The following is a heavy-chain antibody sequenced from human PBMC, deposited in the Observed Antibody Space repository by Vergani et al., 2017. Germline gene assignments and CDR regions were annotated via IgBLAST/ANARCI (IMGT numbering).Heavy chain of an antibody. J-gene: IGHJ4*02. Sequence: QEQLVQSGSELKKPGASVKVSCKASGYSFNNYAINWVRQAPGQGLEWMGWINPTTGNPTYARAFTGRFVFSLDTSISTAYLQIGSLKAEDTAVYFCARAKRGRLAVGATDSWGQGTLLTVSS. CDR3: ARAKRGRLAVGATDS. CDR2: INPTTGNP. V-gene: IGHV7-4-1*01. D-gene: IGHD6-19*01. CDR1: GYSFNNYA.